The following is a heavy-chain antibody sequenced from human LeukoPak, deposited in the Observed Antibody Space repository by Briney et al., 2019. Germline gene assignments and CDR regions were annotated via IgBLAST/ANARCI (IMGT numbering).Heavy chain of an antibody. CDR2: MNPNSGNT. CDR1: GYTFTSYD. Sequence: ASVKVSCKASGYTFTSYDINWVRQATGQGLEWMGWMNPNSGNTGYAQKFQGRVTMTRNTSISTPYMELSSLRSEDTAVYYCARGRRRAAAGTGAFDIWGQGTMVTVSS. V-gene: IGHV1-8*01. J-gene: IGHJ3*02. D-gene: IGHD6-13*01. CDR3: ARGRRRAAAGTGAFDI.